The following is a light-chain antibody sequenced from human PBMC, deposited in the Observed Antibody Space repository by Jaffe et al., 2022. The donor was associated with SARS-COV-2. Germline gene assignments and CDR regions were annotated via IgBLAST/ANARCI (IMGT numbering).Light chain of an antibody. CDR2: ATS. CDR1: QSISTY. V-gene: IGKV1-39*01. Sequence: DIQMTQSPSSLSVSVGDRVTITCRASQSISTYLNWYQQKPGKAPKLLICATSSLQSGVPSRFSGSGSGTDFTLTINSLQPEDFATYYCQQTYSIPITFGQGTRLEIK. J-gene: IGKJ5*01. CDR3: QQTYSIPIT.